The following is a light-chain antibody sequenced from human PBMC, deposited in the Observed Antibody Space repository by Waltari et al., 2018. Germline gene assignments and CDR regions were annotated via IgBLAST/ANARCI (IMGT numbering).Light chain of an antibody. CDR1: HSVKNNF. V-gene: IGKV3-20*01. CDR2: SIS. CDR3: QQYGDAPIT. J-gene: IGKJ5*01. Sequence: EIVLTQSPGTLSLSPGERATLSCRASHSVKNNFLAWYQQIPGQSPRLLIYSISNRAPGIPDRCRGSGSGTDFTLTISRLEPEDCAVYYCQQYGDAPITFGQGTRLDI.